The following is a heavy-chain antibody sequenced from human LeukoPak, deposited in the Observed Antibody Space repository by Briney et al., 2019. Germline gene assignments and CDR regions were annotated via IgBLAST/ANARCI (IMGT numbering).Heavy chain of an antibody. CDR2: IYYSGST. Sequence: LRLSCAASGFTFSSYAMSWVRQAPGKGLEWIGYIYYSGSTYYNPSLKSRVTISVDTSKNQFSLKLSSVTAADTAVYYCARGYCSSTSCSSFDYWGQGTLVTVSS. CDR3: ARGYCSSTSCSSFDY. V-gene: IGHV4-31*02. CDR1: GFTFSSYA. D-gene: IGHD2-2*01. J-gene: IGHJ4*02.